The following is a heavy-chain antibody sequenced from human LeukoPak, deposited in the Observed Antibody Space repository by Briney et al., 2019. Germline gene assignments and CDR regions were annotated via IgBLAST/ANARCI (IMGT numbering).Heavy chain of an antibody. CDR3: ARGAVVYGDPKVDY. CDR1: GFTFSTYN. J-gene: IGHJ4*02. Sequence: PGGSLRLSCAASGFTFSTYNMNWLRQAPGKGLEWVSCISTSSSYIYYSDSVKGRFTISRDNAKNSLYLQMNSLRAEDTAVYYCARGAVVYGDPKVDYWGQGTLVTVSS. D-gene: IGHD4-17*01. CDR2: ISTSSSYI. V-gene: IGHV3-21*01.